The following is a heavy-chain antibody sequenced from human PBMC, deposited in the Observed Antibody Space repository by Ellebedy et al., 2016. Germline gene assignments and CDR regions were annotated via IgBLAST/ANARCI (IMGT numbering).Heavy chain of an antibody. CDR2: IYHSGST. CDR1: GGSISSSNW. CDR3: ARVRRSGYYDY. J-gene: IGHJ4*02. V-gene: IGHV4-4*02. Sequence: SETLSLTCAVSGGSISSSNWWSWVRQPPGKGLEWIGEIYHSGSTNYNPSLKSRVTISVDTSKNQFSLKLSSVTAADTAVYYCARVRRSGYYDYWGQGTLVTVSS. D-gene: IGHD3-10*01.